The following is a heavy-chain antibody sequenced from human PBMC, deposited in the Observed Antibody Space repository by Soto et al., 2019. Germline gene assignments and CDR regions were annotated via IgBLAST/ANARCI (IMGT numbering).Heavy chain of an antibody. CDR1: GVTISGYW. Sequence: EMQLVESRGDLVQPGGSLRLSCAASGVTISGYWMHWVRQAPGKGLVWVSRISSDGSRTDYADSVRGRFIISRDNAMNTVHLQMDSLRVEDTAVYYCAKSCCREQNWFDPWGQGSLVTVSS. J-gene: IGHJ5*02. D-gene: IGHD2-15*01. CDR2: ISSDGSRT. CDR3: AKSCCREQNWFDP. V-gene: IGHV3-74*01.